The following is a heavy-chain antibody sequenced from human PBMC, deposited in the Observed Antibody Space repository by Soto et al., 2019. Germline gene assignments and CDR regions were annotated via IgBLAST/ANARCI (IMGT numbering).Heavy chain of an antibody. CDR3: TRGGTVAPEYDH. D-gene: IGHD3-16*01. Sequence: QVQLVQSGAEVKKPGASVKLSCKASGYTFTSHFIHWVRQAPGQGLEWMGIVNPVDNSRRYAQKFQGRVTMTGDTSTSAVYMELNSLTSEDTAVYYCTRGGTVAPEYDHWGQGNLVTVSS. J-gene: IGHJ5*02. CDR1: GYTFTSHF. CDR2: VNPVDNSR. V-gene: IGHV1-46*03.